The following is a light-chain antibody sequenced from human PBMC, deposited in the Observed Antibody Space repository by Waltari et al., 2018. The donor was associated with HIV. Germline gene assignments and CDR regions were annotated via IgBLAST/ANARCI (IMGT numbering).Light chain of an antibody. V-gene: IGLV1-51*01. CDR1: SSNIGNNY. CDR3: GTWDSGLSVVV. J-gene: IGLJ2*01. CDR2: DNK. Sequence: QSVLTQPPSVSAAPGQTVTITCSGTSSNIGNNYVSWYQHLPGTAPKLLIYDNKKRPSGIPDRFSASKSGTSATLDITGLQTGDEADYYCGTWDSGLSVVVFGEGTKLTVL.